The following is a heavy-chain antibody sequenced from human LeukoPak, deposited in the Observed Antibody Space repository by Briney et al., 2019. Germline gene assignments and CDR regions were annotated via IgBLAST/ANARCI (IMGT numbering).Heavy chain of an antibody. Sequence: SQTLSLTCTVSGGSISSGGYYWSWIRQHPGKGLEWIGYIYYSGSTYYNPSLKSRVTISGDTSKNQFSLKLSSVTAADTAVYYCARGCEPYYDSSGYQYYFDYWGQGTLVTVSS. V-gene: IGHV4-31*03. CDR3: ARGCEPYYDSSGYQYYFDY. CDR1: GGSISSGGYY. J-gene: IGHJ4*02. CDR2: IYYSGST. D-gene: IGHD3-22*01.